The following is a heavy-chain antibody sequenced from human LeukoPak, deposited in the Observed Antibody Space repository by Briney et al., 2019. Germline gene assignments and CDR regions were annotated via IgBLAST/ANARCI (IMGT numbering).Heavy chain of an antibody. Sequence: SETLSLTCAVYSGSFSGYYWHWIRKPPEKGLEWIGEINHSGSTKYNPSLKSRVTISIDTSKNQFSLKLSSVTAADTAVYYCARDGRGLGFYYYYMDVWGKGTTVTVSS. V-gene: IGHV4-34*01. J-gene: IGHJ6*03. D-gene: IGHD2-8*01. CDR3: ARDGRGLGFYYYYMDV. CDR2: INHSGST. CDR1: SGSFSGYY.